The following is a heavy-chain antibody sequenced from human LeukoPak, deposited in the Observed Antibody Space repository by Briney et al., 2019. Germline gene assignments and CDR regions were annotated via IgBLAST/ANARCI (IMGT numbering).Heavy chain of an antibody. D-gene: IGHD3-10*01. CDR1: GGSISSYY. CDR2: IYYSGST. Sequence: SETLSLTCTVPGGSISSYYWSWIRQPPGKGLEWIGYIYYSGSTYYNPSLKSRVTISVDTSKNQFSLKLSSVTAADTAAYYCARRGGIIRGVASYYYMDVWGKGTTVTISS. V-gene: IGHV4-59*04. CDR3: ARRGGIIRGVASYYYMDV. J-gene: IGHJ6*03.